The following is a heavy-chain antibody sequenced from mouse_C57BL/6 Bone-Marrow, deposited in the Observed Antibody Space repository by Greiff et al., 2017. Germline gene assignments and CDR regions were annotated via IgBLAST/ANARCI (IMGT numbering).Heavy chain of an antibody. Sequence: EVQGVESGGGLVKPGGSLKLSCAASGFTFSSYTMPWVRQTPEKRLEWVATISGGGGNTYYPDSVKGRFTISRDNAKNTLYLQMSSLRSEDTALYYCARHLYGNYGYWGQGTTLTVSS. CDR2: ISGGGGNT. V-gene: IGHV5-9*01. CDR1: GFTFSSYT. CDR3: ARHLYGNYGY. D-gene: IGHD2-1*01. J-gene: IGHJ2*01.